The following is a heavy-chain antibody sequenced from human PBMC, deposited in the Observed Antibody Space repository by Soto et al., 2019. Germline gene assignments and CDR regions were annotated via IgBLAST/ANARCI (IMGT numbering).Heavy chain of an antibody. V-gene: IGHV3-23*01. Sequence: LRRSCAASGFTFSIYAMSWVRQAPEKGLEWVSTITSSGGSTYYADSVKGRFTISRDNSKNTLSLQMNSLRAEDTAVYYCYYYDSSGYGYNWFDPWGQGTLVTVSS. CDR2: ITSSGGST. CDR3: YYYDSSGYGYNWFDP. J-gene: IGHJ5*02. CDR1: GFTFSIYA. D-gene: IGHD3-22*01.